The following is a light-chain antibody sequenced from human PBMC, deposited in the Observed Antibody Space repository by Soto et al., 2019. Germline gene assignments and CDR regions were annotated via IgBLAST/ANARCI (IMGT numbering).Light chain of an antibody. CDR1: ESIGTW. Sequence: DIQMTQSPSTLSASVGDRVTITCRASESIGTWLAWYQQKPGKAPKLLIYKASSLESGVPSRFSGSGSGTEFTLTISSLQPDDFATYYCQQYNSYSPYTFGQGTKVDIK. J-gene: IGKJ2*01. CDR2: KAS. CDR3: QQYNSYSPYT. V-gene: IGKV1-5*03.